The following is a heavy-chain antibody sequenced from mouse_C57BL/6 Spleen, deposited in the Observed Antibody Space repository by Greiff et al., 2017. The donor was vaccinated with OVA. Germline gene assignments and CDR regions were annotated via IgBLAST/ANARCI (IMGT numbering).Heavy chain of an antibody. Sequence: EVKLVESGGGLVKPGGSLKLSCAASGFTFSSYAMSWVRQTPEKRLEWVATISDGGSYTYYPDNVKGRFTISRDNAKNNLYLQMSHLKSEDTAMYYCARDPGGWLLRNYAMDYWGQGTSVTVSS. CDR1: GFTFSSYA. J-gene: IGHJ4*01. CDR2: ISDGGSYT. CDR3: ARDPGGWLLRNYAMDY. V-gene: IGHV5-4*01. D-gene: IGHD2-3*01.